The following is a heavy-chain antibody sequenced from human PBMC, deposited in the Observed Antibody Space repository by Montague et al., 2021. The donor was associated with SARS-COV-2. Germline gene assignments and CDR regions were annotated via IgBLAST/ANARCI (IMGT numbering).Heavy chain of an antibody. J-gene: IGHJ3*02. CDR3: ARHKGRPFEVGKFLWFGEFNFDT. Sequence: SETLSLTCTVSSGSISSSDYWGWIRQPPGKGLEWIGSTYYIGTTYYNLSLKSRVTISVDTSKKQFSLRLNSVTAADTGVSYCARHKGRPFEVGKFLWFGEFNFDTWGQGTMVTVSS. CDR2: TYYIGTT. D-gene: IGHD3-10*01. CDR1: SGSISSSDY. V-gene: IGHV4-39*01.